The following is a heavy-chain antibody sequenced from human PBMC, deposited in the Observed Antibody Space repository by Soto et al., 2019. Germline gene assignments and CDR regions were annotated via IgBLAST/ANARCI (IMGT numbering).Heavy chain of an antibody. Sequence: SVKVSCKASGGTFSSYAISWVRQAPGQGLEWMGGIIPIFGTANYAQKFQGRVTITADESTSTAYMELSSLRSEDTAVYYCARGWGSSGWPYYFDYWGQGTLVTVSS. CDR1: GGTFSSYA. D-gene: IGHD6-19*01. CDR3: ARGWGSSGWPYYFDY. V-gene: IGHV1-69*13. J-gene: IGHJ4*02. CDR2: IIPIFGTA.